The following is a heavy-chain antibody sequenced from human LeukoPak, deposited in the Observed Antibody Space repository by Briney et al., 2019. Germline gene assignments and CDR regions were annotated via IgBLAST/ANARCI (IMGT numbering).Heavy chain of an antibody. J-gene: IGHJ6*03. D-gene: IGHD6-13*01. CDR3: ARAQIAAAGTYYMDV. CDR2: INHSGST. CDR1: GGSFGGYY. V-gene: IGHV4-34*01. Sequence: SETLSLTCAVYGGSFGGYYWSWIRQPPGKGLEWIGEINHSGSTNYNPSLKSRVTISVDTSKNQFSLKLSSVTAADTAVYYCARAQIAAAGTYYMDVWGKGTTVTVSS.